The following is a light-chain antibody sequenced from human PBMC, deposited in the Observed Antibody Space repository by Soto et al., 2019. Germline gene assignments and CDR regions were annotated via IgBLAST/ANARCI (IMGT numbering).Light chain of an antibody. J-gene: IGLJ2*01. CDR3: SSYTSIVTLV. V-gene: IGLV2-14*01. Sequence: QSVLTQPASVSGSPGQSITISCTGTGRDVGAYNYVSWYQQHPGKAPKLIIYEVSNRPSGVSNRFSGSKSGNTASLTISGLQAEDEADYYCSSYTSIVTLVFGGGTKVTVL. CDR2: EVS. CDR1: GRDVGAYNY.